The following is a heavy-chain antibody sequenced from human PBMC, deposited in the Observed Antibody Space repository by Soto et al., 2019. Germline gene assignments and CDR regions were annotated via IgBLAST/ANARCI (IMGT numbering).Heavy chain of an antibody. CDR2: IYPGDSDT. D-gene: IGHD4-17*01. CDR3: ARPGFMTTVTTYAFDI. J-gene: IGHJ3*02. Sequence: GESLKISCKGSGYSFTSYWIGWVRQMPGKGLEWMGIIYPGDSDTRYSPSFQGQVTISADKSISTAYLQWSSLKASDTAMYYCARPGFMTTVTTYAFDIWGQGTMVTVSS. CDR1: GYSFTSYW. V-gene: IGHV5-51*01.